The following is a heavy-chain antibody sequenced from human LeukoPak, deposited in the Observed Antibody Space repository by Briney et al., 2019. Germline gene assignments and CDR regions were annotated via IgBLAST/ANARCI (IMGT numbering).Heavy chain of an antibody. CDR1: GGSISSYY. CDR2: IYTSGST. V-gene: IGHV4-4*07. J-gene: IGHJ5*02. CDR3: ARQGSSWFLSWFDP. D-gene: IGHD6-13*01. Sequence: SETLSLTCTVSGGSISSYYWSWIRQPAGKGLEWIGRIYTSGSTNYNPSLKSRVTMSVDTSKNQFSLKLSSVTAADTAVYYCARQGSSWFLSWFDPWGQGTLVTVSS.